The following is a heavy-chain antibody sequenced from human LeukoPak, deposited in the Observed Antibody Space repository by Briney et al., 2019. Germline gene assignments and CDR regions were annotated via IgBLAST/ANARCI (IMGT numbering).Heavy chain of an antibody. D-gene: IGHD3-22*01. CDR3: ARLYYDSSGYYYGYRWFDP. J-gene: IGHJ5*02. CDR2: IYTSGST. V-gene: IGHV4-4*09. CDR1: GGSISSYY. Sequence: SETLSLTCTVSGGSISSYYWSWIRQPPGKGLERIGYIYTSGSTNYNPSLKSRVTISVDTSKNQFSLKLSSVTAADTAVYYCARLYYDSSGYYYGYRWFDPWGQGTLVTVSS.